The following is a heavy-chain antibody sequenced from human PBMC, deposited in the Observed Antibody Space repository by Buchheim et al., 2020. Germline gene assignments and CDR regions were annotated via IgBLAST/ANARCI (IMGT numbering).Heavy chain of an antibody. D-gene: IGHD3-10*01. CDR3: AKSKTRPYYYGSGSDYYYYGMDV. CDR2: ISGSGGST. CDR1: GFTFSSYA. J-gene: IGHJ6*02. V-gene: IGHV3-23*01. Sequence: EVQLLESGGGLVQPGGSLRLSCAASGFTFSSYAMSWVRQAPGQGLEWVSAISGSGGSTYYADSVKGRFTISRDNSKNTLYLQMNSLRAEDTAVYYCAKSKTRPYYYGSGSDYYYYGMDVWGQGTT.